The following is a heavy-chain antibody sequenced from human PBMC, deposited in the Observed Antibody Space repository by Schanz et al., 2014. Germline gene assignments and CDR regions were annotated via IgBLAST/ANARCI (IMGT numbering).Heavy chain of an antibody. Sequence: EVHLLESGGGLVQPGGSLRLSCAASGFSFGTYAMSWVRQAPGKGLLWVSAISGSGGSTYYADSVKGRFTISRDNSKNTLYLQMNSLRAEDTAVYYCARKMKLGVYGGKGHDSLDIWGQGTMVTVSS. CDR3: ARKMKLGVYGGKGHDSLDI. D-gene: IGHD4-17*01. CDR2: ISGSGGST. V-gene: IGHV3-23*01. CDR1: GFSFGTYA. J-gene: IGHJ3*02.